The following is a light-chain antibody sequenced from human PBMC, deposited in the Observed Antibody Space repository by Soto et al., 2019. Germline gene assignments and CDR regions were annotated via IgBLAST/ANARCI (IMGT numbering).Light chain of an antibody. CDR1: QSVSSTF. CDR2: GAS. Sequence: EIVLTQSPGTLSLSPGERATLSCRASQSVSSTFLVWYQQKPGQSPRLLIYGASSRATGIPDRSSGSGSGTDFTLTISRLEPEDCAVYFCQQFGSSPYTFGQGTKLEIK. J-gene: IGKJ2*01. CDR3: QQFGSSPYT. V-gene: IGKV3-20*01.